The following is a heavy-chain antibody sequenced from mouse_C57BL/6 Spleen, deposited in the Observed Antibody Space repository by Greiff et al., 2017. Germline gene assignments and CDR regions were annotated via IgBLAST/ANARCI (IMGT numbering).Heavy chain of an antibody. CDR1: GYAFSSSW. D-gene: IGHD2-1*01. CDR3: ARGNGDAMDY. Sequence: VNVVESGPELVKPGASVKISCKASGYAFSSSWMNWVKQRPGKGLEWIGRIYPGDGDTNYNGKFKGKATLTADKSSSTAYMQLSSLTSEDSAVYFCARGNGDAMDYWGQGTSVTVSS. CDR2: IYPGDGDT. J-gene: IGHJ4*01. V-gene: IGHV1-82*01.